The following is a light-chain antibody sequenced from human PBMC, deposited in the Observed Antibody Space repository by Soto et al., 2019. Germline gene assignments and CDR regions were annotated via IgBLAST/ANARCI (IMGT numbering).Light chain of an antibody. Sequence: QSALTQPASVSGSPGQSITISCTGTNSDVGAYNYVSWFQQHPGRAPKLITFEVSNRPSGVSHRFSGSKSGNTASLTISGLQNEDEADYYCLSYTVTSILVFGGGTKLTVL. CDR1: NSDVGAYNY. J-gene: IGLJ3*02. CDR3: LSYTVTSILV. V-gene: IGLV2-14*01. CDR2: EVS.